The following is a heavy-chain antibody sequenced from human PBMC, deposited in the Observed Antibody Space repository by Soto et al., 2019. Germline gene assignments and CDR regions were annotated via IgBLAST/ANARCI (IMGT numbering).Heavy chain of an antibody. CDR1: GGSVSSGSYY. J-gene: IGHJ4*02. D-gene: IGHD4-17*01. CDR2: IYYSGST. CDR3: ARDSTATTGFDY. V-gene: IGHV4-61*01. Sequence: QVQLQESGPGLVKPSETLSLTCTVSGGSVSSGSYYWSWIRQPPGKGLEWIGYIYYSGSTNYNPSLKSRVTISVDTSKNQFSLKLSSVTAADTAVYYCARDSTATTGFDYWGQGTLVTVSS.